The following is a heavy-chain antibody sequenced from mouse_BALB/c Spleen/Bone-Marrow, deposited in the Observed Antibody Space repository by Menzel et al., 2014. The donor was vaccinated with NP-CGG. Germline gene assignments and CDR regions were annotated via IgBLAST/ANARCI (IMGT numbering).Heavy chain of an antibody. CDR1: GYSFTCYW. Sequence: QVQLQQPGAELVRPGASVKLSCKASGYSFTCYWMNWVKQRPGHGLEWIGMIHPSDTETRLNQRFKDKATLTVDKSSSTAYMQLNSPTSEDSAVYYCARLEGNYGSTFAYWGQGTLVTVSA. V-gene: IGHV1-61*01. D-gene: IGHD1-1*01. CDR2: IHPSDTET. CDR3: ARLEGNYGSTFAY. J-gene: IGHJ3*01.